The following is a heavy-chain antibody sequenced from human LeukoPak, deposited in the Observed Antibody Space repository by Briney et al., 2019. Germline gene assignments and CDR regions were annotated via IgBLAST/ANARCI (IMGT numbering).Heavy chain of an antibody. D-gene: IGHD3-22*01. V-gene: IGHV4-39*01. Sequence: SETLSLTCTVAGGSISSSSYYWGWIRQPPGKGVEWVGSIYYSGSTYYNPSLKSRVTISVDTSKNQFSLKLSSVTAADTAVYYCASESTMIVVVIRAFDYWGQGTLVTVSS. CDR3: ASESTMIVVVIRAFDY. CDR2: IYYSGST. J-gene: IGHJ4*02. CDR1: GGSISSSSYY.